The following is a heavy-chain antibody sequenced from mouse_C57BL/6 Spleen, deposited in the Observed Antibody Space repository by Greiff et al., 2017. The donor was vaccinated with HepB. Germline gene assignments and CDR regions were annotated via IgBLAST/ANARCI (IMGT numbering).Heavy chain of an antibody. CDR1: GYTFTSYW. J-gene: IGHJ3*01. CDR2: INPSNGGT. CDR3: ARGKSGSSSWFAY. Sequence: VKLQQPGTELVKPGASVKLSCKASGYTFTSYWMHWVKQRPGQGLEWIGNINPSNGGTNYNEKFKSKATLTVDKSSSTAYMQLSSLTSEDSAVYYCARGKSGSSSWFAYWGQGTLVTVSA. V-gene: IGHV1-53*01. D-gene: IGHD1-1*01.